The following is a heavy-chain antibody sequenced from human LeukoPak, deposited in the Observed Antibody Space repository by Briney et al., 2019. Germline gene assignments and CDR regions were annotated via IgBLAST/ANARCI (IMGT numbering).Heavy chain of an antibody. D-gene: IGHD5-18*01. CDR3: ARSRYSYGSI. V-gene: IGHV4-39*01. J-gene: IGHJ4*02. Sequence: SETLALTCTVSGGSISSSNYYWGWIRQPPGKGLEWIGSIYYSGSTYYNPSLKSRVTISVDTSKNQFSLKLSSVTAADTAVYYCARSRYSYGSIWGQGTLVTVSS. CDR2: IYYSGST. CDR1: GGSISSSNYY.